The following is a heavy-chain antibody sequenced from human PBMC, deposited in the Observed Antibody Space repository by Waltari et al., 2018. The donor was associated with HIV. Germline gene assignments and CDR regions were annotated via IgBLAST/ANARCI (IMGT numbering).Heavy chain of an antibody. CDR1: GFPFRHAG. D-gene: IGHD3-10*02. V-gene: IGHV3-15*01. CDR3: TTIQFYYVFEF. CDR2: IKTKTDGGTV. Sequence: EVQLVESGGGLGKPGGFLTTSGVVPGFPFRHAGMSWVRQAPGKGLEWVGRIKTKTDGGTVDYAAPVTGRFTISRDDSQSTLYLEINSLKTEDTAVYYCTTIQFYYVFEFWGQGTLVTVSS. J-gene: IGHJ4*02.